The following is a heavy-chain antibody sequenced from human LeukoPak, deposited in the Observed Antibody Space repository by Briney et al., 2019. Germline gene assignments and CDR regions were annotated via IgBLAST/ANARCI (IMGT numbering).Heavy chain of an antibody. V-gene: IGHV1-3*01. CDR3: ARVSYSGSFFDY. D-gene: IGHD1-26*01. J-gene: IGHJ4*02. Sequence: KFQGRVTITRDTSASTAYMELSSLRSEDTAVYYCARVSYSGSFFDYWGQGTLVTVSS.